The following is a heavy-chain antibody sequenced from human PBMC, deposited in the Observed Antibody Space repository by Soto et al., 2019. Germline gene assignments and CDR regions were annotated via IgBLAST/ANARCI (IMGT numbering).Heavy chain of an antibody. Sequence: GGSLRFSCAASEFTLSHYAMPWVRQAPGKGLEWVSRISGRGVTTYYAVSVKGRFAISRDHSNNPLLLQLNSPRAADTAIYYSAKAEQITSVTCYLENWGQGTQVTVSS. V-gene: IGHV3-23*01. CDR1: EFTLSHYA. D-gene: IGHD3-16*01. CDR2: ISGRGVTT. J-gene: IGHJ4*01. CDR3: AKAEQITSVTCYLEN.